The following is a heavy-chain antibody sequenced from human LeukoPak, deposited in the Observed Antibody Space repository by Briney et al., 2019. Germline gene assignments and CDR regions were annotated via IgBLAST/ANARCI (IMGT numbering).Heavy chain of an antibody. Sequence: GGSLRLSCAASGFTFSSYEMNWVRQAPGKGLEWVSYISSSGATQYYGDSVKGRFTISRDNAKNSVYLQMNSLRAEDTAVYYCAREDGSYLQRPFDYWGQGTLVAVSS. CDR3: AREDGSYLQRPFDY. J-gene: IGHJ4*02. V-gene: IGHV3-48*03. CDR2: ISSSGATQ. CDR1: GFTFSSYE. D-gene: IGHD1-1*01.